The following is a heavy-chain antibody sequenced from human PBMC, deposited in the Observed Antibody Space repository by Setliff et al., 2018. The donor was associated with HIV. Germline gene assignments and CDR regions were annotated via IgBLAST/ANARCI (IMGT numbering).Heavy chain of an antibody. Sequence: PSETLSLTCTVSGPSINIHYWSWIRQSPGKAFEWIGYIYSTGSTNYNPSLQSRVTITMVASRHQFSLKVTSVTAADTAVYYCAKGAGFYGDYTFDHWGQGRQVTVSS. D-gene: IGHD4-17*01. CDR2: IYSTGST. J-gene: IGHJ4*02. CDR3: AKGAGFYGDYTFDH. V-gene: IGHV4-59*11. CDR1: GPSINIHY.